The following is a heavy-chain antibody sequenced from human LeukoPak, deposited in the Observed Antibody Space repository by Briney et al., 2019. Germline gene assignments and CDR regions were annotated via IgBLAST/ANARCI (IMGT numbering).Heavy chain of an antibody. Sequence: GSLRLSCAASGFTFSSNSMNWVRQSPGKGLEWIGEINHSGSTSYNPSLKSRVTISVDTSKNQFSLKLSSVTAADTAVYYCARGNWFAPWGQGTLVTVSS. V-gene: IGHV4-34*01. CDR1: GFTFSSNS. J-gene: IGHJ5*02. CDR3: ARGNWFAP. CDR2: INHSGST.